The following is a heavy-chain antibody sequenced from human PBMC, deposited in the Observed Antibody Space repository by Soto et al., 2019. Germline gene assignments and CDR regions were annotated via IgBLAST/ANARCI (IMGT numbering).Heavy chain of an antibody. V-gene: IGHV4-59*08. J-gene: IGHJ4*01. CDR2: IYYSGST. CDR3: ARQVGGWAPWYFDY. Sequence: QVQLQESGPGLVKPSETLSLTCTVSGGSISSYYWSWIRQPPEKGLEWIGYIYYSGSTNYNPSLKSRVTISVDTSKNQFSLKLSSVTAADTAVYYCARQVGGWAPWYFDYWGHGTLVTVSS. CDR1: GGSISSYY. D-gene: IGHD6-19*01.